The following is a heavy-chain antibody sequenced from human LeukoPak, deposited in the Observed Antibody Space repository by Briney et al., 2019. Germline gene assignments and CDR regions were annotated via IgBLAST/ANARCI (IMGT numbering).Heavy chain of an antibody. D-gene: IGHD3-16*01. J-gene: IGHJ6*02. CDR3: ARGFYVRAPPTGYYYGMDV. V-gene: IGHV1-8*01. Sequence: GASVKVSCKASGYTFTSYDINWVRQATGQGLEWVGWMNPNSGNTGYAQKFQGRVTMTRNTSISTAYIDLSSLRSEDTAVYYCARGFYVRAPPTGYYYGMDVWGQGTTVTVSS. CDR1: GYTFTSYD. CDR2: MNPNSGNT.